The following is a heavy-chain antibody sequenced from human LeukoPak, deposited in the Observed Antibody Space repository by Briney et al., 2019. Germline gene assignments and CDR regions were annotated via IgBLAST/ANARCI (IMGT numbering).Heavy chain of an antibody. Sequence: SETLSLTCAVYGGSFSGYYWSWIRQPPGKGLEWIGEINHSGSTNYNPSLKSRVTISVDTSKNQFSLKLSSVTAADTAVYYCARQGYSSSRVDYWGQGTLVTVSS. CDR3: ARQGYSSSRVDY. J-gene: IGHJ4*02. D-gene: IGHD6-13*01. V-gene: IGHV4-34*01. CDR1: GGSFSGYY. CDR2: INHSGST.